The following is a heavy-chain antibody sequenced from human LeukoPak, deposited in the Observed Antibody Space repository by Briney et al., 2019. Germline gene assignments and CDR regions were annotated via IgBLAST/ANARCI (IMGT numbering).Heavy chain of an antibody. V-gene: IGHV3-7*01. CDR2: IKQDGSEK. CDR1: GFTFSSYW. J-gene: IGHJ6*03. D-gene: IGHD3-16*01. CDR3: ARAARGYYYYMDV. Sequence: GGSLRLSCAASGFTFSSYWMSWVRQAPGKGLEWVANIKQDGSEKYYVDSVKGRFTISRDNAKNSLYLQMNSLRAEDTAVYYCARAARGYYYYMDVWGKGTTVTVSS.